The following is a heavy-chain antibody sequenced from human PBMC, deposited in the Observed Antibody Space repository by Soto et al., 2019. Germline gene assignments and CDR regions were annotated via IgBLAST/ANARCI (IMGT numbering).Heavy chain of an antibody. Sequence: SETLSLTCAVYGGSFSGYYWSWIRQPPGKGLEWIGEINHSGSTNYNPSLKSRVTISVDTSKNQFSLKLSSVTAADTAVYYCARGRVGRDGIRGLFDIWGQGTMVTVSS. D-gene: IGHD1-20*01. CDR1: GGSFSGYY. CDR2: INHSGST. CDR3: ARGRVGRDGIRGLFDI. V-gene: IGHV4-34*01. J-gene: IGHJ3*02.